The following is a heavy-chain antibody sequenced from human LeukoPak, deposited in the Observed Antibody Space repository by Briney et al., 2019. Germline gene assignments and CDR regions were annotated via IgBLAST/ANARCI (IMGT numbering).Heavy chain of an antibody. CDR3: ARVRGYSYVSVDY. V-gene: IGHV3-21*01. Sequence: PGGSLRLSCAASGFTFSSYSMNWVRQAPGKGLEGVSSISSSSSYIYYADSVKGRFTISRDNAKNSLDLQKNSLRAEDTAVYYCARVRGYSYVSVDYWGQGTLVTVSS. J-gene: IGHJ4*02. D-gene: IGHD5-18*01. CDR1: GFTFSSYS. CDR2: ISSSSSYI.